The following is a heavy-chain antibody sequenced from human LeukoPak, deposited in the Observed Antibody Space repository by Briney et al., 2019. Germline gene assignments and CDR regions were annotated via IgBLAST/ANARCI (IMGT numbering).Heavy chain of an antibody. CDR1: GGSISSYY. J-gene: IGHJ5*02. V-gene: IGHV4-4*09. Sequence: SETLSLTCTVSGGSISSYYWTWIRQPPGKGLEWIGYVYNSGSTKYNPSLQSRVTISVDTSKSQFSLKLTSVTATDTAVYYCARRGGRGSSYWFDPWGQGTLVTVSS. D-gene: IGHD3-10*01. CDR2: VYNSGST. CDR3: ARRGGRGSSYWFDP.